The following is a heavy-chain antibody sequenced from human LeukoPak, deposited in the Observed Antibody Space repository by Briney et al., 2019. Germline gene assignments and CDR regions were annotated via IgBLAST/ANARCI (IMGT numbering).Heavy chain of an antibody. CDR3: GRKSANRKTSEFDY. V-gene: IGHV1-2*02. CDR1: GYTFTYYY. CDR2: IHPNSGGI. Sequence: ASVKVSCKASGYTFTYYYMNWVRQAPGQGLEWMGWIHPNSGGIKYAQKFQGRVTMTRDTSISTAYMELSGLTSDDTAVYYCGRKSANRKTSEFDYWGQGTLVTVSS. D-gene: IGHD1-14*01. J-gene: IGHJ4*02.